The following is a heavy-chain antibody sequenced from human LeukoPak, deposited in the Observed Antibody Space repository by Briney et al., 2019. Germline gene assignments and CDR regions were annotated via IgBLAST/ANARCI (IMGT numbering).Heavy chain of an antibody. CDR1: GGTFSSYA. CDR2: IIPIFGTA. Sequence: SVKVSCKASGGTFSSYAISWVRQAHGQGLERMGGIIPIFGTANYAQKFQGRVTITADESTSTAYMELSSLRSDDTAVYYCARTPQQLAYFDYWGQGTLVTVSS. D-gene: IGHD6-13*01. J-gene: IGHJ4*02. CDR3: ARTPQQLAYFDY. V-gene: IGHV1-69*13.